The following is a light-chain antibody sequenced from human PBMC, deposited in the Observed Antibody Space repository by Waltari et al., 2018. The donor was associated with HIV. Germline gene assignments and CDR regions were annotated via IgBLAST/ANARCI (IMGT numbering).Light chain of an antibody. J-gene: IGKJ4*01. CDR2: AAS. CDR1: QSISSY. V-gene: IGKV1-39*01. Sequence: DIQMTQSPSSLSASVGDRVTITCRASQSISSYLNWYQQKPGKAPKLLIYAASSLQSGVPSRFSGSGSGTDFTLTISSLKPEDFATYYCQQSYSMVTFGGGTKVEIK. CDR3: QQSYSMVT.